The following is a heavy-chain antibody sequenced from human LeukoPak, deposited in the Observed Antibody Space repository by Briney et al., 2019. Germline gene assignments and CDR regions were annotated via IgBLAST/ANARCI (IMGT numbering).Heavy chain of an antibody. V-gene: IGHV3-23*01. CDR2: ISGSGGST. CDR3: AKDSGRTYYDILTGYYHLDY. J-gene: IGHJ4*02. CDR1: GFTFSSYA. D-gene: IGHD3-9*01. Sequence: PGGSLRLSCAASGFTFSSYAMSWVRQAPGKGLEWVSAISGSGGSTYYADSVKGRFTISRDNSKNTLYLQMNSLRAEDTAVYYCAKDSGRTYYDILTGYYHLDYWGQGTLVTVSS.